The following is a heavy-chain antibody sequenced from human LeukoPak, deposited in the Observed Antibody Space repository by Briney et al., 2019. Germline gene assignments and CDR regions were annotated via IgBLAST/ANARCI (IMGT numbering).Heavy chain of an antibody. CDR3: ARDVGDGYSLYYFDY. V-gene: IGHV3-30-3*01. Sequence: PGGSLRLSCAASGFTFSSYAMHWVRQAPGKGLEWVAVISYDGSNKYYADSVKGRFTISRDNSKNTLYLQMNSLRAEDTAVYYCARDVGDGYSLYYFDYWGQGTLVTVSS. CDR1: GFTFSSYA. D-gene: IGHD5-24*01. J-gene: IGHJ4*02. CDR2: ISYDGSNK.